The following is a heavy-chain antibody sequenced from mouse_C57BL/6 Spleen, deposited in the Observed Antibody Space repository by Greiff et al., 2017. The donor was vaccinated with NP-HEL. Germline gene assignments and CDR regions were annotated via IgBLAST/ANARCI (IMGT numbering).Heavy chain of an antibody. CDR1: GYTFTSYW. J-gene: IGHJ2*01. CDR3: ATGGSSLYYCDY. CDR2: INPSNGGT. V-gene: IGHV1-53*01. Sequence: QVQLQQPGTELVKPGASVKLSCKASGYTFTSYWMHWVKQRPGQGLEWIGNINPSNGGTNYNEKFKSKATLTVDKSSRTAYMLLISLTSEDSAVYYWATGGSSLYYCDYRGQGTTLTVSS. D-gene: IGHD1-1*01.